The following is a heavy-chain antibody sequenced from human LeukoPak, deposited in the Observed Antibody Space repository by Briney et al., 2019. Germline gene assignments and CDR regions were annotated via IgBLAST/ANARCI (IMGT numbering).Heavy chain of an antibody. V-gene: IGHV4-59*08. J-gene: IGHJ4*02. Sequence: SETLSLTCTVSGDSINSYYWTWIRQPPGKGLEWIGYIYYSGSTNYNPSLKSRVTISVDTSKNQFSLKLSSVTAADTAVYYCARRNGGSTSYDYWGQATLATVSS. D-gene: IGHD4-23*01. CDR1: GDSINSYY. CDR3: ARRNGGSTSYDY. CDR2: IYYSGST.